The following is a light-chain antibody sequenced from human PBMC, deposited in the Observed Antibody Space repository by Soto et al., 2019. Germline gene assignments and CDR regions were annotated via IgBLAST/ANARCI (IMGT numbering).Light chain of an antibody. CDR1: SSDVGGYNY. V-gene: IGLV2-11*01. CDR2: DVN. CDR3: CSYAGSYTLV. Sequence: QSALTQPRSVSGSPGQSVTISCPGTSSDVGGYNYVSWYQQHPGKAPKLMIYDVNKRPSGVPDRFSGSKSGNTASLTISGLQAEDEADYYCCSYAGSYTLVFGTGTKVTVL. J-gene: IGLJ1*01.